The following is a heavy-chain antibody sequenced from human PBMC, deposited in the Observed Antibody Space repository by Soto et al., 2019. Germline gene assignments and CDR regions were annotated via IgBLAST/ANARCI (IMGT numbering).Heavy chain of an antibody. Sequence: GASVKVSYKASGGTFSSYAINWVRQAPGQGLEWMGGIIPIFATADYAQKFQGRVTITADESTSTAYMELSSLRSEDTAVYYCAQCLLGVNYYYGMDVWGQGTTVTVSS. J-gene: IGHJ6*02. CDR2: IIPIFATA. D-gene: IGHD3-16*01. V-gene: IGHV1-69*13. CDR1: GGTFSSYA. CDR3: AQCLLGVNYYYGMDV.